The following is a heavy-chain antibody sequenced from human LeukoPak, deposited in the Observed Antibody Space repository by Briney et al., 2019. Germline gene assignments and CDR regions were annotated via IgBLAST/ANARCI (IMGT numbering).Heavy chain of an antibody. CDR2: ISGGGGGT. V-gene: IGHV3-23*01. CDR3: AREGLYYYDSSGYYDY. D-gene: IGHD3-22*01. Sequence: GGSLRLSCAASGFTFRSYAMSWVRQAPGQGLEWVSSISGGGGGTYYANSVKGRFTISRDNSKNTLYLQMNSLRAEDTAVYYCAREGLYYYDSSGYYDYWGQGTLVTVSS. J-gene: IGHJ4*02. CDR1: GFTFRSYA.